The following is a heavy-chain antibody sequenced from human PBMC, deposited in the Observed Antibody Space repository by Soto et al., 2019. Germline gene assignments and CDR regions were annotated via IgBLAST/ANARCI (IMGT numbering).Heavy chain of an antibody. V-gene: IGHV3-23*01. Sequence: PGGSLRLSCAASGFTFNNYAMTWVRQAPGKGLEWVSTITGSGGTTYSADSVKGRFTISRDNSKNTLYLQMNNLRAEDAAAYYCAKGDFADYANYFDYWGQGALVTVSS. D-gene: IGHD4-17*01. CDR3: AKGDFADYANYFDY. CDR2: ITGSGGTT. CDR1: GFTFNNYA. J-gene: IGHJ4*02.